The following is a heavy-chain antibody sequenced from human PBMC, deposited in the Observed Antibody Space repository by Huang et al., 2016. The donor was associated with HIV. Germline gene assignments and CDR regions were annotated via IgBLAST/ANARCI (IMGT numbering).Heavy chain of an antibody. CDR1: GDSFTSLP. V-gene: IGHV1-69*01. J-gene: IGHJ4*02. CDR2: LVPMLVSA. D-gene: IGHD3-22*01. Sequence: QVHLVQSGAEVKKPGSSVKVSCKASGDSFTSLPINWVRQAPGQGLAWWGGLVPMLVSATTPKKFLGLVTISADESTSTSYMELSRLRSDDTAMYYCATSTPMLGESGGWSGKVVITENVPYVDWGQGTLVTVSS. CDR3: ATSTPMLGESGGWSGKVVITENVPYVD.